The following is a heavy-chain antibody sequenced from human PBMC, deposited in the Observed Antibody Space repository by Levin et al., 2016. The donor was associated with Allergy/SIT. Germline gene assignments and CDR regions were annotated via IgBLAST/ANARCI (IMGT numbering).Heavy chain of an antibody. V-gene: IGHV4-31*03. D-gene: IGHD1-1*01. CDR2: IYYRGST. J-gene: IGHJ4*02. CDR3: VKGTTSTNYVHYDS. CDR1: GGSISSGAYY. Sequence: SETLSLTCTVSGGSISSGAYYWNWIRQRPGKGLEWIGCIYYRGSTYYNPSLKSRVTISVDTSKNQFSLKLNSVTAEDTALYYCVKGTTSTNYVHYDSWGQGTLVTVSS.